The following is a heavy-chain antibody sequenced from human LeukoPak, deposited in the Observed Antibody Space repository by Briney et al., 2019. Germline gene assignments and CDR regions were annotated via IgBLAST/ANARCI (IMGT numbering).Heavy chain of an antibody. Sequence: GGSLRLSCAASGFTFSTYSMSWVRQSPGKGLEWVSSISSSSTYIVHADSVKGRFTISRDNSKNTLYLQMNSLRAEDTAVYYCAKRLNGYSDFDYWGQGTLVTVSS. D-gene: IGHD3-9*01. CDR2: ISSSSTYI. J-gene: IGHJ4*02. CDR3: AKRLNGYSDFDY. V-gene: IGHV3-21*04. CDR1: GFTFSTYS.